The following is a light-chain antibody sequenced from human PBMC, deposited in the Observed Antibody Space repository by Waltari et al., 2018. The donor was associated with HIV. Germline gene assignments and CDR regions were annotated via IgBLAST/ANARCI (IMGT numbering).Light chain of an antibody. CDR3: AAWDDRLSAWV. J-gene: IGLJ3*02. CDR2: SNI. Sequence: QSVLTQPPSASGTPGQRVTISCSGSSSNIGSNYIYWYQQLPGTAPKLLIYSNIQRPSGVPDRFSGSKSGTSASLAISGLRSEDEADYYCAAWDDRLSAWVFGGGTKLTVL. V-gene: IGLV1-47*01. CDR1: SSNIGSNY.